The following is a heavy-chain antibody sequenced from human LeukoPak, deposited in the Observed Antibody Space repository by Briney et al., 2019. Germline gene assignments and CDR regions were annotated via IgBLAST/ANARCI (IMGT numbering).Heavy chain of an antibody. V-gene: IGHV4-59*01. J-gene: IGHJ6*02. CDR1: GGSISNYY. D-gene: IGHD6-19*01. CDR3: ARTLAVPSSTFGMDV. CDR2: IYYSGST. Sequence: SETLSLTCTVSGGSISNYYWSWIRQPPGKGLEWIGYIYYSGSTNYNPSLKSRVTISVDTSKNQFSLKLSSVTAADMAVYYCARTLAVPSSTFGMDVWGQGTTVTVSS.